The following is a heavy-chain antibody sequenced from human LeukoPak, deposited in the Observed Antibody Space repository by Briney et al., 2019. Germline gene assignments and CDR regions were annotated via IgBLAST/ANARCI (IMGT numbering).Heavy chain of an antibody. J-gene: IGHJ4*02. D-gene: IGHD3-16*02. CDR3: ARVVDYDYVWGSYPYGYFDY. V-gene: IGHV3-48*03. CDR2: VNQRGRTT. CDR1: GFSFRDYE. Sequence: GGSLRLSCAASGFSFRDYELTWVRQVPGKGLEWISYVNQRGRTTSYADSVKGRFTISRDNAKNSLYLQMNSLRAEDTAVYYCARVVDYDYVWGSYPYGYFDYWGQGTLVTVSS.